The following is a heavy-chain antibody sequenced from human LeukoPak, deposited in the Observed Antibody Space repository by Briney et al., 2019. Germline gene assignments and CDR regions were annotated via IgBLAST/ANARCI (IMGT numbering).Heavy chain of an antibody. D-gene: IGHD1-26*01. CDR3: ARVGSSSFRWELQTYYFDY. CDR2: IYYSGST. V-gene: IGHV4-59*11. Sequence: SETLSLTCTVSGGSISSHYWSWIRQPPGKGLEWIGYIYYSGSTYYNPSLKSRVTISVDTSKNQFSLKLSSVTAADTAVYYCARVGSSSFRWELQTYYFDYWGQGTLVTVSS. CDR1: GGSISSHY. J-gene: IGHJ4*02.